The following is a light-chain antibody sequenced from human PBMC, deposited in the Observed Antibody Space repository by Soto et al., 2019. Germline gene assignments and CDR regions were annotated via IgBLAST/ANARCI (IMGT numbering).Light chain of an antibody. V-gene: IGKV1-5*03. Sequence: DIQMTQSPSTLSASVGDRVTITCRASQSISSWLAWYQQKPGKAPKLLIYKASSLGSGVPSRFSGSGSGTEFTLTISSLQPDDFATYYCQQYNSYWWTFGQGTKVEIK. CDR3: QQYNSYWWT. CDR1: QSISSW. CDR2: KAS. J-gene: IGKJ1*01.